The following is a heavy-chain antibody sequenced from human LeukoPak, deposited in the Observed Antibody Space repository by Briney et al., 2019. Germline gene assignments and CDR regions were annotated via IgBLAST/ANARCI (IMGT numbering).Heavy chain of an antibody. D-gene: IGHD3-10*01. J-gene: IGHJ4*02. CDR2: IYYSGST. Sequence: SETLSLTCTVSGGSISSYYWSWIRQPPGKGLEWIGYIYYSGSTNYNPSLKSRVTISVDTSKNQFSLKLSSVTAADTAVYYCARGGPGEFGELFYYFNYWGQGTLVTVSS. CDR1: GGSISSYY. V-gene: IGHV4-59*01. CDR3: ARGGPGEFGELFYYFNY.